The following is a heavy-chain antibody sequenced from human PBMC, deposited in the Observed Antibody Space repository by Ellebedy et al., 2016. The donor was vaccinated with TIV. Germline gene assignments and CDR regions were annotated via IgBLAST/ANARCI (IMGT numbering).Heavy chain of an antibody. V-gene: IGHV2-26*01. J-gene: IGHJ4*02. D-gene: IGHD2-21*02. CDR2: SYSNDEK. Sequence: PGPTLVKPKETLTLTCTVSGFSLTNIIMGVSWIRQAPGKALEWLAHSYSNDEKSYSTSLKSRLGISRDTSKSQVVLTVANMDPVDTATYYCVRALKYCGGDCTYKFDFWGQGALVTVSS. CDR3: VRALKYCGGDCTYKFDF. CDR1: GFSLTNIIMG.